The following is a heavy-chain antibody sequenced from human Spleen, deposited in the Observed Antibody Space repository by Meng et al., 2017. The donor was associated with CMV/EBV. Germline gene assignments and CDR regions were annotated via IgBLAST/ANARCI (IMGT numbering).Heavy chain of an antibody. D-gene: IGHD1-14*01. CDR2: ISSSSGYI. J-gene: IGHJ6*02. Sequence: GGSLRLSCTASGFTFSSYSMNWVRQAPGKGLEWVSTISSSSGYIYYADSVKGRFTISRDNAKNSLYLQMNSLRAEDTAVYYCAREGGSYPRGIYYYYGMDVWGQGTTVTVSS. CDR3: AREGGSYPRGIYYYYGMDV. V-gene: IGHV3-21*01. CDR1: GFTFSSYS.